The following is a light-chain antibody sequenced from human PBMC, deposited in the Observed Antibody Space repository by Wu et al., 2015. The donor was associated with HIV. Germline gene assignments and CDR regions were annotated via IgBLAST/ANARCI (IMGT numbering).Light chain of an antibody. CDR2: DAS. V-gene: IGKV3-11*01. CDR1: QSVGTY. Sequence: EIVLTQSPATLSLSPGERATLSCRASQSVGTYLAWYQHKPGQAPRLLIYDASHRAAGIPARFSGGGSGTDFTLTISNLEPEDFAVYYCQERSNWPSTFGQGHDWRLN. J-gene: IGKJ5*01. CDR3: QERSNWPST.